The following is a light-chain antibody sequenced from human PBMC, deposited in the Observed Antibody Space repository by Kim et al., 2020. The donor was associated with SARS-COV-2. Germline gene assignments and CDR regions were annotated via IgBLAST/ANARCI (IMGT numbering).Light chain of an antibody. CDR1: TSDVGGYDY. J-gene: IGLJ2*01. CDR3: SSYTSSSHVR. Sequence: QSALTQPASVSGSPGQSITIPCTGTTSDVGGYDYVSWYQQHPGKAPKLMISEVTNRPSGVSNRFSGSKSGNTASLTISGLQAEDEADYYCSSYTSSSHVRFGGGTQLPFL. V-gene: IGLV2-14*01. CDR2: EVT.